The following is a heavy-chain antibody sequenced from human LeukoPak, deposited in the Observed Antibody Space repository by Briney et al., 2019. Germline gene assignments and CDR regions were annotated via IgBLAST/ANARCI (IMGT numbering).Heavy chain of an antibody. V-gene: IGHV5-51*01. CDR3: AKALGSSVWRFEY. CDR1: GYTFTTYW. D-gene: IGHD6-19*01. Sequence: GESLKISCKASGYTFTTYWIGWVRQVPGKGLEFMGVIYPGDSDTRYRPSFQGQVTISADKSINTAYLQWSSLKASDTAMYYCAKALGSSVWRFEYWGQGTLVTVSS. J-gene: IGHJ4*02. CDR2: IYPGDSDT.